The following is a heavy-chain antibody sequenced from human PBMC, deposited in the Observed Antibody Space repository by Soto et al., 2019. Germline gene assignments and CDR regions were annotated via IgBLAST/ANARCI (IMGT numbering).Heavy chain of an antibody. Sequence: QVQLVESRGGVVQPGRSLRLSCAASGFTVSSYGMHWVRQAPGKGLEWVAVIWYDGSNKYYADSVKGRFTISRDNSKNTLYLQMNSLRAEDTAVYYCARDALFGYDSSGYVDYWGQGTLVTVSS. D-gene: IGHD3-22*01. CDR1: GFTVSSYG. CDR3: ARDALFGYDSSGYVDY. J-gene: IGHJ4*02. V-gene: IGHV3-33*01. CDR2: IWYDGSNK.